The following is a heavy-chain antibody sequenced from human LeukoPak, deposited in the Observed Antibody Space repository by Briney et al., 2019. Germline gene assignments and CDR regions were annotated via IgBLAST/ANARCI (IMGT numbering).Heavy chain of an antibody. CDR1: GFTFSNAW. J-gene: IGHJ4*02. CDR2: ISGSGGST. CDR3: AKESPHFDY. Sequence: LAGGSLRLSCAASGFTFSNAWMSWVRQAPGKGLEWVSTISGSGGSTYYADSVKGRFTISRDNSKNTLYLQMNSLRAEDTAVYYCAKESPHFDYWGQGTLVTVSS. V-gene: IGHV3-23*01.